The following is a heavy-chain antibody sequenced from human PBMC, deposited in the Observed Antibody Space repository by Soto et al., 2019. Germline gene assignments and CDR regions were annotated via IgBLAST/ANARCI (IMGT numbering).Heavy chain of an antibody. CDR2: ISGSGGST. D-gene: IGHD3-10*01. V-gene: IGHV3-23*01. J-gene: IGHJ4*02. CDR1: GFTFSSYA. CDR3: ATAFLVGGDMVY. Sequence: EVQLLESGGGLVQPGGSLRLSCAASGFTFSSYAMSWVRQAPGKGLEWVSAISGSGGSTYYADSEKGRFTISRDNSKNTLYLQMNSLRAEDTAVYYCATAFLVGGDMVYWGQGTLVTVSS.